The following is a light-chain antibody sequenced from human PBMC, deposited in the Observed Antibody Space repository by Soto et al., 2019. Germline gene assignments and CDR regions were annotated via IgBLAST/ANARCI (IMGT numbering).Light chain of an antibody. Sequence: DIQMTQSPSSLSASVGDRVTLTCRASQSINTFLNWYQQKPGKAPQLLIYAASSLRSGVPSRFSGSRSGSDFTLTISNLQSEDFVTFICQQSYSPPYTFGQGTKLEIK. CDR2: AAS. CDR3: QQSYSPPYT. CDR1: QSINTF. J-gene: IGKJ2*01. V-gene: IGKV1-39*01.